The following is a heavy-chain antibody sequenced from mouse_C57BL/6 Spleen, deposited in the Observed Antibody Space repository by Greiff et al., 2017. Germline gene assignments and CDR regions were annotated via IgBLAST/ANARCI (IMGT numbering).Heavy chain of an antibody. CDR1: GFTFSDYG. CDR3: ASIYYYGSY. V-gene: IGHV5-17*01. Sequence: DVKLVESGGGLVKPGGSLKLSCAASGFTFSDYGMHWVRQAPEKGLEWVAYISSGSSTIYYADTVKGRFTISRDNAKNTLFLQMTSLRSEDTAMYYCASIYYYGSYWGQGTTLTVSS. J-gene: IGHJ2*01. CDR2: ISSGSSTI. D-gene: IGHD1-1*01.